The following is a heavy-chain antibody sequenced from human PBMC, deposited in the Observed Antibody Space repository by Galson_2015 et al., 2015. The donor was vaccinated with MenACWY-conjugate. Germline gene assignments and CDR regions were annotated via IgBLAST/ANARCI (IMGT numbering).Heavy chain of an antibody. Sequence: SVKVSCKASGYTFTSYGISWVRQAPGQGLEWMGWISVYNGNTNYAQKFQGRVTMTTDTSTSTAYMELRSLTSDDTAVYYCASEVRATCYFDYWGQGTLVTVSS. CDR2: ISVYNGNT. CDR1: GYTFTSYG. J-gene: IGHJ4*02. CDR3: ASEVRATCYFDY. V-gene: IGHV1-18*01. D-gene: IGHD2-2*01.